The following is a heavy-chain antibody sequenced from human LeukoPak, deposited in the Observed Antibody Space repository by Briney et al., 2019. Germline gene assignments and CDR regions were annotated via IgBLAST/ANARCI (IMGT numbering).Heavy chain of an antibody. CDR1: GFIFSSYS. J-gene: IGHJ6*02. Sequence: PGGSLRLSCAASGFIFSSYSMSWVRQAPGKGLEWVAVISYDGSNKYYADSVKGRFTISRDNSKNTLYLQMNSLRAEDTAVYYCAIGSPYYYYGMDVWGQGTTVTVSS. CDR2: ISYDGSNK. D-gene: IGHD6-25*01. V-gene: IGHV3-30*03. CDR3: AIGSPYYYYGMDV.